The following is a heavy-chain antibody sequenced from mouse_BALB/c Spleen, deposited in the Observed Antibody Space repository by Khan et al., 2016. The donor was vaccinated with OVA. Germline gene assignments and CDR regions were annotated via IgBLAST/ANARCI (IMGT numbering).Heavy chain of an antibody. V-gene: IGHV2-9*02. D-gene: IGHD1-1*01. J-gene: IGHJ3*01. CDR1: GFSLTSYG. CDR2: IWAGGST. CDR3: ARSFYYGAWFAY. Sequence: QVQLQQSGPGLVAPSQTLSITCTVSGFSLTSYGVHWVRQPPGKGLEWLGVIWAGGSTNHNSALMYRLSISKDNSKSQVFLKMNSLQTDDTAMYXCARSFYYGAWFAYWGQGTLVTVSA.